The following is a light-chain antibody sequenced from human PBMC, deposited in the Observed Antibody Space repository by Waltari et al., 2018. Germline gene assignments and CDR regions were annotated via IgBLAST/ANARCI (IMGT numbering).Light chain of an antibody. CDR1: PRVSNN. J-gene: IGKJ4*01. CDR2: GAS. CDR3: QQYDTWPPLT. V-gene: IGKV3-15*01. Sequence: EIVMTQSPATLSVSPREAASLSCRASPRVSNNLAWYQQKPGQAPRLLVYGASTRATGIPARFSGSGSGTEFTLTISSLQSEDFALYYCQQYDTWPPLTFGGGTKVEIK.